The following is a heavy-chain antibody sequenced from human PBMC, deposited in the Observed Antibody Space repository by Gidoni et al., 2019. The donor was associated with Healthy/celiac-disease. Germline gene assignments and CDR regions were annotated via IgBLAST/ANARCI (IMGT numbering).Heavy chain of an antibody. CDR2: IYHSGST. Sequence: QVQLQESGPGLVKPSGTLSLTCAVSGGSISSSNWWSWVRQPPGKGLEWIGEIYHSGSTNYNPSLKSRVTISVDKSKNQFSLKLSSVTAADTAVYYCARGRGYCSSTSCYGDYYYYYMDVWGKGTTVTVSS. D-gene: IGHD2-2*01. J-gene: IGHJ6*03. CDR1: GGSISSSNW. V-gene: IGHV4-4*02. CDR3: ARGRGYCSSTSCYGDYYYYYMDV.